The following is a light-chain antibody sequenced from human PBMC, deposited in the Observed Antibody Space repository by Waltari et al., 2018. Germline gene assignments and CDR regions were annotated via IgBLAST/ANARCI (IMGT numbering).Light chain of an antibody. V-gene: IGLV1-47*01. CDR2: RNN. J-gene: IGLJ1*01. CDR3: ASWDDSHYV. Sequence: QSVLTQPPSASETPGQRVTISCSGSNSNLGSNYLYWYQQLPGTAPKLRIYRNNQRPSGVPDRFSASTSGTSASLAIDGLRSEDEAVYYCASWDDSHYVFGPGTQVTVL. CDR1: NSNLGSNY.